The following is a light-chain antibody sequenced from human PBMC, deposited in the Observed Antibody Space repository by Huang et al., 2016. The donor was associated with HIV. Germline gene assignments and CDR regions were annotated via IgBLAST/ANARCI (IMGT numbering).Light chain of an antibody. CDR3: QQSVKTPRT. CDR1: QNLNKY. V-gene: IGKV1-39*01. Sequence: DIQITQSPSSLSAYVGDRVTITCRASQNLNKYLNWYQQQPGKAPKLLISGASTLQSGVPSSFSGSGSGTDFTLTISSLQPEDSAVYFCQQSVKTPRTFGQGTKLEI. J-gene: IGKJ2*01. CDR2: GAS.